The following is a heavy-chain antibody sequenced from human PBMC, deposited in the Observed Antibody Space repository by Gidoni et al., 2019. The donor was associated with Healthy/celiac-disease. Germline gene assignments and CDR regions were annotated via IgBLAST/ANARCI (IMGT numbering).Heavy chain of an antibody. D-gene: IGHD4-17*01. CDR3: ASVYKPYGDLDY. CDR2: IYYSGST. V-gene: IGHV4-30-4*01. Sequence: QVQLQESGPGLAQPSQTLSLTCTFPGGSISSGAYYWSWIRQPPGTGLEWIGYIYYSGSTYYNPSLKSRVTISVDTSKNQFSLKLSSVTAADTAVYYCASVYKPYGDLDYWGQGTLVTVSS. CDR1: GGSISSGAYY. J-gene: IGHJ4*02.